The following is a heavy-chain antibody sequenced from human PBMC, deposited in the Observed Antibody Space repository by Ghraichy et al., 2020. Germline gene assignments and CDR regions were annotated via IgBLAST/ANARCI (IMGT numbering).Heavy chain of an antibody. CDR1: GGSMSSSTYY. V-gene: IGHV4-39*01. J-gene: IGHJ5*01. D-gene: IGHD6-13*01. CDR2: IYYSGST. CDR3: ARRRGAAAVNWFDS. Sequence: SETLSLTCTVSGGSMSSSTYYWGWIRQPPGKGLEWIGSIYYSGSTDYNPSLKTRVTISVDKSKNQFSLKLSSVTAADTAVYYCARRRGAAAVNWFDSWGQGTLVTVSS.